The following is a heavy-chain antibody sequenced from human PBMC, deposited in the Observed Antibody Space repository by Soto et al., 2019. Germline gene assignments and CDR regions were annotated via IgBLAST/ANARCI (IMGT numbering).Heavy chain of an antibody. V-gene: IGHV4-59*08. CDR3: ARLGAYYQALDS. D-gene: IGHD3-22*01. Sequence: QIQLQESGPGLVKPSETLSLSCTVSDGSITPNYYTWVRQPPGKGLEWIGYVYYAGTTTYNPSLQSRVSISIDTSKNEVSLKLRSVTAADTAVYYCARLGAYYQALDSWGQGTLVTVSS. CDR1: DGSITPNY. CDR2: VYYAGTT. J-gene: IGHJ4*02.